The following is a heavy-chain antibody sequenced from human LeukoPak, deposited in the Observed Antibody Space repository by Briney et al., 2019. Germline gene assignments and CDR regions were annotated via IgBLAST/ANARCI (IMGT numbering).Heavy chain of an antibody. Sequence: GESLKISCKGSGYTFTSYYMHWVRQAPGQGLEWMGIINPSGGSTSYAQKFQGRVTMTRDTSISTAYMELSRLRSEDTAVYYCARGEAFDPWGQGTLVTVSS. CDR1: GYTFTSYY. V-gene: IGHV1-46*01. CDR3: ARGEAFDP. CDR2: INPSGGST. J-gene: IGHJ5*02. D-gene: IGHD1-26*01.